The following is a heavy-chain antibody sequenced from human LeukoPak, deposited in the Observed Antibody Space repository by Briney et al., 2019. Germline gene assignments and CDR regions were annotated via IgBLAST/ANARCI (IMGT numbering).Heavy chain of an antibody. J-gene: IGHJ4*02. V-gene: IGHV3-23*01. CDR2: IFGSGGSA. CDR1: GFTFNNYA. D-gene: IGHD3-22*01. CDR3: TKTTTGYSSGQYPGWPADH. Sequence: GGSLRLSCTASGFTFNNYAMYWVRQAPRKGLEWVAGIFGSGGSAHYADSVKGRFTISRDSSKNTVYLQMDSLRGEDTAVYYCTKTTTGYSSGQYPGWPADHWGQGALVTVSS.